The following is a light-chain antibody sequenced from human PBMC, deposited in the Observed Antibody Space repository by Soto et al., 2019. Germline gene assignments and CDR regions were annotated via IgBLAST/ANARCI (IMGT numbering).Light chain of an antibody. Sequence: EIVLTQSPGTLSFSPGERSTLSLISSQSVSSSYLAWYQQKPGQAPRLLIYGASSRATGIPDRFSGSGSGTDFTLTISRLEPEDFAVYYCQQYGSSPRTFGQGTKVDIK. V-gene: IGKV3-20*01. CDR3: QQYGSSPRT. CDR2: GAS. J-gene: IGKJ1*01. CDR1: QSVSSSY.